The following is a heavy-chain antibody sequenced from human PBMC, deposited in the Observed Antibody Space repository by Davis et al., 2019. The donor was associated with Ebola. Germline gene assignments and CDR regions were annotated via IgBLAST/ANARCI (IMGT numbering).Heavy chain of an antibody. CDR2: ISAYNGNT. V-gene: IGHV1-18*01. J-gene: IGHJ5*02. D-gene: IGHD2-15*01. CDR1: GYTFTSYG. CDR3: ARGGSRYCSGGSCYVDWFDP. Sequence: ASVKVSCKASGYTFTSYGISWVRQAPGQGLEWMGWISAYNGNTNYAQKLQGRVTMARDTSISTAYMELSRLRSDETAVYYCARGGSRYCSGGSCYVDWFDPWGQGTLVTVSS.